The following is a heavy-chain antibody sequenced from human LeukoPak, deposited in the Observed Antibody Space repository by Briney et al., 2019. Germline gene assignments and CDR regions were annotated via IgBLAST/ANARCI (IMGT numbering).Heavy chain of an antibody. D-gene: IGHD4-23*01. V-gene: IGHV4-61*02. CDR3: ARSRVYIGNPFDY. Sequence: PSQTLSLTCTVPGDSISSGNSHWSWIRLPAGRGLEWIGRIHTSGSTNYNPSLKSRVTVSRDTSKNQFSLKLTSVTAADTAIYYCARSRVYIGNPFDYWGQGTLVAVSA. CDR1: GDSISSGNSH. J-gene: IGHJ4*02. CDR2: IHTSGST.